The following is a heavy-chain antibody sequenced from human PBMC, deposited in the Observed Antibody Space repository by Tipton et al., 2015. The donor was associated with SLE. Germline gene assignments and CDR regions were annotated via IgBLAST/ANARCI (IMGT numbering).Heavy chain of an antibody. Sequence: QLVQSGGGLVQPGGSLRLSCAASGFTVSSNYMSWFRQAPGKGLEWVGFIRSKAYGGTTEYAASVKGRFTISRDDSKSIAYLQMNSMKTEDTAVYYCTRDLDYYDMSGYDYYYGMDVWGQGTTVTVSS. CDR1: GFTVSSNY. J-gene: IGHJ6*02. D-gene: IGHD3-22*01. V-gene: IGHV3-49*03. CDR3: TRDLDYYDMSGYDYYYGMDV. CDR2: IRSKAYGGTT.